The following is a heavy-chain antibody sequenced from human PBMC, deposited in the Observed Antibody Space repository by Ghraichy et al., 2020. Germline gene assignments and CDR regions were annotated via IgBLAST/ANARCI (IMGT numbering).Heavy chain of an antibody. J-gene: IGHJ3*02. CDR1: GFTVSSNY. V-gene: IGHV3-66*01. Sequence: GGSLRLSCAASGFTVSSNYMSWVRQAPGKGLEWVSVIYSGGSTYYADSVKGRFTISRDNSKNTLYLQMNSLRAEDTAVYYCARVLEYSSGWYMGGAFDIWGQGTMVTVSS. CDR3: ARVLEYSSGWYMGGAFDI. CDR2: IYSGGST. D-gene: IGHD6-19*01.